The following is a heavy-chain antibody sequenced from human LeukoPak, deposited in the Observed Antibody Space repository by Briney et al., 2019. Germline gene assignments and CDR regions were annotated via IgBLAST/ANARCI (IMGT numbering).Heavy chain of an antibody. V-gene: IGHV3-7*01. CDR3: ARVEDGYNYYFDY. CDR1: GFTFSSYW. D-gene: IGHD5-24*01. Sequence: GGSLRLSCAASGFTFSSYWMSWVRQAPGKGLEWVANIKQDGSEKYYVDSVKGRFTISRDNAKNSLYLQMNSLRAEDTAVYYCARVEDGYNYYFDYWGQGTLVTVSP. J-gene: IGHJ4*02. CDR2: IKQDGSEK.